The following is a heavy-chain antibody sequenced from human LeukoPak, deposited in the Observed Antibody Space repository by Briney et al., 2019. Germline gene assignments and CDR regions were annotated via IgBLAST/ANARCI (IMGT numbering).Heavy chain of an antibody. J-gene: IGHJ5*02. Sequence: ASVKVSCKASGYTFTSYDINWVRQATGQGLEWMGWMNPNSGNTGYAQKFQGRVTMTRNTSISTAYMELSSLRSEDTAVYYCARDRIRLLWFGERTEFDPWGQGTLVTVSS. CDR1: GYTFTSYD. V-gene: IGHV1-8*01. CDR2: MNPNSGNT. CDR3: ARDRIRLLWFGERTEFDP. D-gene: IGHD3-10*01.